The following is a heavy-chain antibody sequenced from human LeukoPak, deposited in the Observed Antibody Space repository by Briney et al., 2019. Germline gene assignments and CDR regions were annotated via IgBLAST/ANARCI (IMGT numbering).Heavy chain of an antibody. CDR3: ARGEGFYDSSGYYYY. D-gene: IGHD3-22*01. CDR2: ISYDGSNK. Sequence: GESLRLSCAASGFTFSSYAMHWVRQAPGKGLEWVAVISYDGSNKYYADSVKGRFTISRDNSKNTLYLQMNSLRAEDTAVYYCARGEGFYDSSGYYYYWGQGTLVTVSS. CDR1: GFTFSSYA. V-gene: IGHV3-30-3*01. J-gene: IGHJ4*02.